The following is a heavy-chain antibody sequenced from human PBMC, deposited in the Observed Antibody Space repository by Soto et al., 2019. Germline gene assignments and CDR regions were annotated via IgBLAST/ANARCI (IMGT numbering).Heavy chain of an antibody. D-gene: IGHD3-22*01. Sequence: SETLSLTCTVSGGSISRGGYYWTWIRQHPGKGLEWIGYIYYSGSTYYNPSLKSRVTISVDTSKNQFFLKLTSVSAADTAVYYCARGSSGYYYSFDYWGQGTRVTVSS. V-gene: IGHV4-31*03. J-gene: IGHJ4*02. CDR3: ARGSSGYYYSFDY. CDR1: GGSISRGGYY. CDR2: IYYSGST.